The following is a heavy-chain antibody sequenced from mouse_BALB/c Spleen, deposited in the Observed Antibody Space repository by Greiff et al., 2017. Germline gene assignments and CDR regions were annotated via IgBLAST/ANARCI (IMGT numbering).Heavy chain of an antibody. J-gene: IGHJ1*01. CDR1: GFSLTGYG. V-gene: IGHV2-6-7*01. CDR3: AGGAYGSSYWYFDD. CDR2: IWGDGST. Sequence: VQVVESGPGLVAPSQSLSITCTVSGFSLTGYGVHWVRQPPGKGLEWLGMIWGDGSTDYNSALKSRLSISKDNSKSQVFLKMNSLQTDDTARYYCAGGAYGSSYWYFDDWGAGTTVTVSS. D-gene: IGHD1-1*01.